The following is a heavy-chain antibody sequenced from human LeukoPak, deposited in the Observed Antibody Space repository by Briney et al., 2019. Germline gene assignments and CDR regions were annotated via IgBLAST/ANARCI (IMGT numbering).Heavy chain of an antibody. J-gene: IGHJ3*02. CDR3: ARHRWHGLDI. V-gene: IGHV3-7*01. D-gene: IGHD4-23*01. Sequence: GGSLRLSCAASGFTFTDYWMTWVRQAPGKGLEWVANIFQDGSGQSYVDSVKGRFTISRDNAKNSVSLQMHGLRVEDTAVYYCARHRWHGLDIWGHGTMVTVSS. CDR2: IFQDGSGQ. CDR1: GFTFTDYW.